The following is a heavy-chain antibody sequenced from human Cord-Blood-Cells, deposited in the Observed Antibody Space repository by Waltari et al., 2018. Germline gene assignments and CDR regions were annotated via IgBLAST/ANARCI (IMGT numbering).Heavy chain of an antibody. D-gene: IGHD6-6*01. Sequence: QVQLQQWGAGLLKPSETLSLTCAVYGGSFSGYYWSWIRQPPGKGLEWIGEIKHSGSTNYNPSLKSRVTISVDTSKNQFSLKLSSVTAADTAVYYCARATRLGYSSSIGDYWGQGTLVTVSS. CDR3: ARATRLGYSSSIGDY. V-gene: IGHV4-34*01. CDR1: GGSFSGYY. J-gene: IGHJ4*02. CDR2: IKHSGST.